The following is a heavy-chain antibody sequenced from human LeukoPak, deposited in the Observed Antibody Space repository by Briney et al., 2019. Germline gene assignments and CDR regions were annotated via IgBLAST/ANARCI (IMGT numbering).Heavy chain of an antibody. CDR3: ARGGAADFDY. J-gene: IGHJ4*02. CDR1: GFTFNSFW. V-gene: IGHV3-74*01. CDR2: INSDGSST. D-gene: IGHD1-26*01. Sequence: PGGSLRLSCAASGFTFNSFWMHWVRQGPGKGLVWVSRINSDGSSTSYADSVKGRFTISRDNAKNTLYLQMNSLRAEDTAVYYCARGGAADFDYWGQGTLVTVSS.